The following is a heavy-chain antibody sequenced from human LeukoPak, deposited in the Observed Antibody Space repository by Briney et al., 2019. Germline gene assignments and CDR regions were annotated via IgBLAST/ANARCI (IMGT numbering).Heavy chain of an antibody. J-gene: IGHJ4*02. Sequence: PGGSLRLSCAASGFTFDDYAMHWVRQAPGKGLEWVPGISWNSGSIGYADSVKGRFTISRDNAKNSLYLQMNSLRAEDMALYYCAKGSVTVVTSTAIDYWGQGTLVTVSS. CDR3: AKGSVTVVTSTAIDY. CDR1: GFTFDDYA. CDR2: ISWNSGSI. D-gene: IGHD4-23*01. V-gene: IGHV3-9*03.